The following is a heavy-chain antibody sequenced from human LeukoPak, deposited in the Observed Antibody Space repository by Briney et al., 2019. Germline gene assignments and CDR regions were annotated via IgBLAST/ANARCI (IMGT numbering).Heavy chain of an antibody. V-gene: IGHV1-2*02. CDR3: ARFSGSSNFDY. Sequence: ASVKVSCKASGYTFTGYYMHWLRQAPGQGLEWMGWIIPNSGDTSYAQKFQGRVTMTRDTSISTAYMELSSLRSDDAAVYYCARFSGSSNFDYWGQGTLVTVSS. D-gene: IGHD1-26*01. CDR1: GYTFTGYY. J-gene: IGHJ4*02. CDR2: IIPNSGDT.